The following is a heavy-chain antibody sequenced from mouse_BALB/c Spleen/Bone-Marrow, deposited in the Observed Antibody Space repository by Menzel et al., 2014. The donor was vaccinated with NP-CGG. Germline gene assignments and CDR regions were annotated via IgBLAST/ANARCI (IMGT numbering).Heavy chain of an antibody. CDR3: ARWAFDAWFAY. CDR2: ILPGSGNT. Sequence: QVQLQQSGAELMKPGASVKVSCKATGYTFSSYWIEWVKQRPGHGLEWIGEILPGSGNTNYNEKVKGKATFTADTSSNTAYMQLSSLTSEDSAVYYCARWAFDAWFAYWGQGTLVTVSA. CDR1: GYTFSSYW. J-gene: IGHJ3*01. D-gene: IGHD3-1*01. V-gene: IGHV1-9*01.